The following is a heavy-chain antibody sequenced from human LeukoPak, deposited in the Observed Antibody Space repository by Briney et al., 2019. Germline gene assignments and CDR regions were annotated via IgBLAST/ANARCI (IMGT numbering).Heavy chain of an antibody. CDR1: GGSISSYY. V-gene: IGHV4-59*01. D-gene: IGHD3-3*01. CDR3: ARVKSWSGYNALDY. Sequence: PSETLSLTCTVSGGSISSYYWSWIRQPPGKGLEWIGYIYSSGSTNYNPLLNSRVTMSVDTSKNQFSLKLSSVTAADTAVYYCARVKSWSGYNALDYWGQGALVTVSS. J-gene: IGHJ4*02. CDR2: IYSSGST.